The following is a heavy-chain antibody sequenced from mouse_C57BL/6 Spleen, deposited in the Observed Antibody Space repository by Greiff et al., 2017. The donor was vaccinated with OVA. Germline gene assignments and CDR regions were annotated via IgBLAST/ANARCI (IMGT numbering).Heavy chain of an antibody. CDR1: GYTFTSYW. CDR3: ARDYGSSYRYFDV. J-gene: IGHJ1*03. D-gene: IGHD1-1*01. V-gene: IGHV1-55*01. Sequence: QVQLKQPGAELVKPGASVKMSCKASGYTFTSYWITWVKQRPGQGLAWIGDIYPGSGSTNYNEKFKSKATLTVDTSSSTAYMQLSSLTSEDSAVYYGARDYGSSYRYFDVWGTGTTVTVSS. CDR2: IYPGSGST.